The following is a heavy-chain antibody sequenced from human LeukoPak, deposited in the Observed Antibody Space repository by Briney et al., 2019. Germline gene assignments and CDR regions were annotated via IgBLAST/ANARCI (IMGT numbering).Heavy chain of an antibody. D-gene: IGHD1-26*01. J-gene: IGHJ4*02. Sequence: SETLSLTCSVSGGSINSYYWTWIRQSPGKGLEWIGHIYYSGSTKYNPSLMSRVTMSADMSKNQFSLRLTSVTAADTAVYYCARYSGSPTWYLDFWGQGALVTVSS. CDR2: IYYSGST. V-gene: IGHV4-59*08. CDR1: GGSINSYY. CDR3: ARYSGSPTWYLDF.